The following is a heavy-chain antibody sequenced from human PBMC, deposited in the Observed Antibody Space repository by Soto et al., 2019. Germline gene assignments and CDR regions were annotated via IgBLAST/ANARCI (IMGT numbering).Heavy chain of an antibody. V-gene: IGHV4-31*03. CDR3: VRDPSPTAISGMDV. CDR1: GDSLNSGCYY. Sequence: QVQLQESGPGLVKPSQTLSLSCTVSGDSLNSGCYYWSWVRQHPGKGLEWIGYIYYTGTSYYNPSFQRRGTMSADPSKNHVSLNLTSVTAADTAVYYCVRDPSPTAISGMDVWGQGTTVTVSS. CDR2: IYYTGTS. J-gene: IGHJ6*02. D-gene: IGHD4-17*01.